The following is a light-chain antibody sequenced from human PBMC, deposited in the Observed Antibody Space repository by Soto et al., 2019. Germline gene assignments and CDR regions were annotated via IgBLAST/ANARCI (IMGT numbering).Light chain of an antibody. Sequence: EIVMTQSPATLSVSPGERATLSCRASQSVSSSLAWYQHKPGQAPRLLIYDASTRATGIPARFSGSGSGTDFTLTISSLEPEDFAVYYCQQRSNWPSFGQGTRLEI. CDR1: QSVSSS. V-gene: IGKV3-11*01. CDR2: DAS. CDR3: QQRSNWPS. J-gene: IGKJ5*01.